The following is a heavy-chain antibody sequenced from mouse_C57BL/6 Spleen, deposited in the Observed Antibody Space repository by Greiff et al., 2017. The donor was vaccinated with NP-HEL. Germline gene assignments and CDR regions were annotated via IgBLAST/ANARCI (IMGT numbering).Heavy chain of an antibody. CDR2: SRNKANDYTT. Sequence: DVMLVESGGGLVQSGRSLRLSCATSGFTFSDFYMEWVRQAPGKGLEWIAASRNKANDYTTEYSASVKGRFIVSRDTSQSILYLQMNALRAEDTAIYYCARDLDDAMDYWGQGTSVTVSS. CDR1: GFTFSDFY. CDR3: ARDLDDAMDY. V-gene: IGHV7-1*01. J-gene: IGHJ4*01.